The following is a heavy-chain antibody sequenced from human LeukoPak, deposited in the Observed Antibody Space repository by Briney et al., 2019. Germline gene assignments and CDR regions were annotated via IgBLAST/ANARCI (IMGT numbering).Heavy chain of an antibody. CDR3: ARRYFDY. CDR1: GFTVSTNY. Sequence: GGSLRLSCVVSGFTVSTNYMSWVRQAPGKGLEWVSVPYSGGRTYYADSVKGRFTISRDNSRNTLYLQMNSLRTEDTAVYYCARRYFDYWGQGTLVTVSS. CDR2: PYSGGRT. V-gene: IGHV3-53*01. J-gene: IGHJ4*02.